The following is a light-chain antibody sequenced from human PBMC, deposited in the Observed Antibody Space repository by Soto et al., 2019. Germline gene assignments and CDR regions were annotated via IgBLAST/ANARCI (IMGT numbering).Light chain of an antibody. CDR1: QSISTW. J-gene: IGKJ2*01. Sequence: DIEMTQSPSTLSVSVGDRVTITCRASQSISTWLAWYQQKPGKAPKLLIYKASTFESVVPSRFSGSGSGTDFTLTISSLQSDDFATYYCQQYTSYSYTFGQGNKLEIK. V-gene: IGKV1-5*03. CDR3: QQYTSYSYT. CDR2: KAS.